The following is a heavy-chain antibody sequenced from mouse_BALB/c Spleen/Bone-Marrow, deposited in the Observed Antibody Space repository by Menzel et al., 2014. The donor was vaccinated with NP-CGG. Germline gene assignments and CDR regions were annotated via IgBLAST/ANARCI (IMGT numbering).Heavy chain of an antibody. Sequence: QVQLQQSGAELVRPGTSVKVSCKASGYAFTNYLIEWVKQRPGQGLEWIGVINPGSGGTNYNEKFKGKATLTADKSSSTAYMQLISLTSDDSAVYFCARRDYSFAYWGQGTLVTVSA. D-gene: IGHD2-13*01. CDR3: ARRDYSFAY. CDR1: GYAFTNYL. CDR2: INPGSGGT. J-gene: IGHJ3*01. V-gene: IGHV1-54*01.